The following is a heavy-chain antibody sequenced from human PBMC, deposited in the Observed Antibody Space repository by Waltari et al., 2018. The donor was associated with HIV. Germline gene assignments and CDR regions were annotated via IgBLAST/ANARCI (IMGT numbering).Heavy chain of an antibody. CDR3: TTDEFYYGNSGYFDY. J-gene: IGHJ4*02. CDR1: GFTFSNSW. Sequence: EVQLVESGGDLVKPGGCLRPSCAASGFTFSNSWMSWVRQAPGKGPEWVGRIKSKADGGTTDYAAPVKGRFTISRDDSKNTLYLQMNSLRFEDTAVYYCTTDEFYYGNSGYFDYWGQGTLVTVSS. CDR2: IKSKADGGTT. V-gene: IGHV3-15*05. D-gene: IGHD3-22*01.